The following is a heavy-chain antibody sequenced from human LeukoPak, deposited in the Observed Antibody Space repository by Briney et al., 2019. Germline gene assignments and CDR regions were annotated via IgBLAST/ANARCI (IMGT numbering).Heavy chain of an antibody. CDR1: GFTVSSNY. Sequence: GGSLRLSCAASGFTVSSNYMSWVRQAPGKGLEWVSVISSSGSTYYADSVKGRFTISRDNSKNTLYLQMNSLRAEDTAVYYCARGGDSSGSIRSAFDIWGQGTMVTVSS. J-gene: IGHJ3*02. V-gene: IGHV3-53*01. CDR2: ISSSGST. CDR3: ARGGDSSGSIRSAFDI. D-gene: IGHD3-22*01.